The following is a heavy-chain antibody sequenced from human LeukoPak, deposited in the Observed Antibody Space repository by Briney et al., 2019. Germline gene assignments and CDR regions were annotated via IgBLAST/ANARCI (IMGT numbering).Heavy chain of an antibody. V-gene: IGHV4-38-2*01. CDR3: ARGDYDFWSGYYKGNAFDI. Sequence: SSETLSLTCAVSGCSISSGYYWGWIRQPPGKGLEWIGSIYHSGSTYYSPSLKSRVTISVDTSKNQFSLKLSSVTAADTAAYYCARGDYDFWSGYYKGNAFDIWGQGTMVTVSS. J-gene: IGHJ3*02. D-gene: IGHD3-3*01. CDR1: GCSISSGYY. CDR2: IYHSGST.